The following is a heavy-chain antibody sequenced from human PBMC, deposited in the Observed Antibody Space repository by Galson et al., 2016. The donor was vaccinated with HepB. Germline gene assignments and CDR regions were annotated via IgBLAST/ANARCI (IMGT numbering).Heavy chain of an antibody. D-gene: IGHD3-10*01. CDR2: ISYDGNTN. CDR1: GFPLGGFTFNSFG. J-gene: IGHJ3*02. Sequence: SLRLSCAASGFPLGGFTFNSFGMHWVRQAPGKGLEWVATISYDGNTNYNADSVKGRFTISRDNSKNTLYLQMNSLRVEDTAVYYCARARVTGVRGVKLNDAFDIWGQGTMVTVSS. V-gene: IGHV3-30*03. CDR3: ARARVTGVRGVKLNDAFDI.